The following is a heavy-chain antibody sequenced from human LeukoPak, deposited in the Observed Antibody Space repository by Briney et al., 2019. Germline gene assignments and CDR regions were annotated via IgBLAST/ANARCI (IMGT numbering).Heavy chain of an antibody. Sequence: ASVKVSCKASGYTFTSYGISWVRQAPGQGLEWMGWISAYNGNTNYAQKLQGRVTMTTDTSTSTAYMELRSLRSDDTAAYYCARLSVLTYYDFWSGYYTNDYWGQGTLVTVSS. CDR1: GYTFTSYG. CDR2: ISAYNGNT. J-gene: IGHJ4*02. D-gene: IGHD3-3*01. CDR3: ARLSVLTYYDFWSGYYTNDY. V-gene: IGHV1-18*01.